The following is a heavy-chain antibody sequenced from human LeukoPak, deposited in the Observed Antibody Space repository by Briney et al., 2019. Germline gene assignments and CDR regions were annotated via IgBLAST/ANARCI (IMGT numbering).Heavy chain of an antibody. Sequence: SETLSLTCTVSGGSISSGGYYWSWIRQHPGKGLEWIGYIYYSGSTYYNPSLKSRVTISVDTSKNQFSLKLSSVTAADTAVYYCARVRRDGYNSPDYWGQGTLVTVSS. CDR3: ARVRRDGYNSPDY. CDR1: GGSISSGGYY. V-gene: IGHV4-31*03. J-gene: IGHJ4*02. D-gene: IGHD5-24*01. CDR2: IYYSGST.